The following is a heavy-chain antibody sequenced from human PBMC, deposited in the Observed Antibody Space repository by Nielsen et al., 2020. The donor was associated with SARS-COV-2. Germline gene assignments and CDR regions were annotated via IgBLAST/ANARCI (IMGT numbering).Heavy chain of an antibody. D-gene: IGHD2-8*01. Sequence: ASVKVSCKASGYTFTSYDINWVRQATGQGLEWMGWMNPNSGNTGYAQKFQGRVTTTRDMSVNTAYMELSGLTSDDTAVYFCARGAHQWAADYWGQGTLVTVSS. CDR3: ARGAHQWAADY. CDR2: MNPNSGNT. CDR1: GYTFTSYD. V-gene: IGHV1-8*01. J-gene: IGHJ4*02.